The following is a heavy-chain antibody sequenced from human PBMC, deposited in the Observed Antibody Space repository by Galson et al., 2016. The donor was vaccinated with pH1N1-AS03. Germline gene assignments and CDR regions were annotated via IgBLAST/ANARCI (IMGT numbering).Heavy chain of an antibody. CDR1: GYSITNSHY. CDR2: IYPGVNA. J-gene: IGHJ5*02. D-gene: IGHD6-19*01. V-gene: IGHV4-38-2*02. CDR3: ARSPRVISVAGTFPSRFDP. Sequence: SETLSLTCTVSGYSITNSHYWSWIRQPPGKGLEWIGSIYPGVNADYNPSLKSRVTISVDTSKNQFSLKLSSVTAADTAVYYCARSPRVISVAGTFPSRFDPWGQGTLVTVSS.